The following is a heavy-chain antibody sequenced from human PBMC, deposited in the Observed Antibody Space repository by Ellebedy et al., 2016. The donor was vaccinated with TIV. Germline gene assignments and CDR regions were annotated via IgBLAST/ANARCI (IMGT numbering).Heavy chain of an antibody. J-gene: IGHJ4*02. CDR2: IKEDGSVK. CDR1: GFTISSYW. Sequence: PGGSLRLSCVVSGFTISSYWMSWVRQAPGKGLEWVANIKEDGSVKYHVDSVKGRFTISRDNAENSLYLQMNSLRVEDTAVYYCARDRKNLWFGENWGQGTLVTVS. CDR3: ARDRKNLWFGEN. D-gene: IGHD3-10*01. V-gene: IGHV3-7*01.